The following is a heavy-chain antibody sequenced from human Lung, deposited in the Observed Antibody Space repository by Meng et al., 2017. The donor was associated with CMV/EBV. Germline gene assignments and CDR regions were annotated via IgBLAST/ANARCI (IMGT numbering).Heavy chain of an antibody. Sequence: GSLRLSCAVYGGSLTDYFWSWIRQSPEKGLEWIGDISHGGRTNYNPSLKSRVTRSVDTSNNQFSLRVASVTAADTAVYYCARGRTDFDSWGQGTLVTVSS. CDR2: ISHGGRT. V-gene: IGHV4-34*01. J-gene: IGHJ4*02. CDR1: GGSLTDYF. D-gene: IGHD1-1*01. CDR3: ARGRTDFDS.